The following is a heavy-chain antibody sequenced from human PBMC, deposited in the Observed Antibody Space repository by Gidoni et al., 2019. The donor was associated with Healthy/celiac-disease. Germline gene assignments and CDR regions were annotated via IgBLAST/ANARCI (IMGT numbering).Heavy chain of an antibody. V-gene: IGHV3-23*01. D-gene: IGHD3-3*01. CDR3: ARPYDFWSGYYPFDY. CDR2: ISGSGGST. Sequence: EVQLLESGGGLVQPGGSLSLSCAASGFHFSSYAMSWVRQAPGKGLEWVSAISGSGGSTYYADSVKGRFTISRDNSKNTLYLQMNSLRAEDTAVYYCARPYDFWSGYYPFDYWGQGTLVTVSS. CDR1: GFHFSSYA. J-gene: IGHJ4*02.